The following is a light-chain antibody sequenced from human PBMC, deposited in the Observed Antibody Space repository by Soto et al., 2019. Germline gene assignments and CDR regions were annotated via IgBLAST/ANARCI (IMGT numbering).Light chain of an antibody. V-gene: IGKV3D-15*01. CDR3: QQYNNWPPIT. J-gene: IGKJ5*01. CDR1: HSISSD. CDR2: GAS. Sequence: EIVMTHSPSTFSLSPVESATLSCSASHSISSDYLAWHQQRPGQAPRLLIYGASNRATGIPDRFSGSGSGTEFTLTISSLQSEDFAVYYCQQYNNWPPITFGQGTRLEIK.